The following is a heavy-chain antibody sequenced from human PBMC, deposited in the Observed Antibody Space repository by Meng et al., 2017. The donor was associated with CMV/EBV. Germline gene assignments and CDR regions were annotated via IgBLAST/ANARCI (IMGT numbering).Heavy chain of an antibody. D-gene: IGHD1-26*01. CDR1: GFTVSSNY. Sequence: GESLKISCAASGFTVSSNYMSWVRQAPGKGLEWVSVIYSGGSTYYADSVKGRFTISRDNSKNTLYLQMNSLRAEDTAVYYCARDDEWELFGEYWGQGTLVTVSS. CDR3: ARDDEWELFGEY. V-gene: IGHV3-66*02. J-gene: IGHJ4*02. CDR2: IYSGGST.